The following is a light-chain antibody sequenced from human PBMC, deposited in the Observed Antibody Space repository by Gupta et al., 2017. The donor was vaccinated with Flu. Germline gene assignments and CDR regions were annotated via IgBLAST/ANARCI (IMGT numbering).Light chain of an antibody. CDR1: SSDVGGYDY. V-gene: IGLV2-11*03. CDR3: CSYAGSYSLM. J-gene: IGLJ3*02. CDR2: DVT. Sequence: SVTISFTGTSSDVGGYDYVSWYQQHPGKAPKLMIYDVTKRPSGVPDRFSGSKSGNTASLTISGLQAEDEADYYCCSYAGSYSLMFGGGTKLTAL.